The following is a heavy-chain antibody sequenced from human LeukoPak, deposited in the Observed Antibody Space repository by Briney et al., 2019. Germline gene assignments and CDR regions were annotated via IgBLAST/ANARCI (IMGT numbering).Heavy chain of an antibody. Sequence: PSQTLSLTCTVSGGSISSGDYYWSWIRQPPGKGLEWIAYMYYSGSTYYNPSLKSRVTMSADTSKNKLSLNLSSVTAADTAVYYCARPYYYDSRIDPWGQGILVTVSS. CDR3: ARPYYYDSRIDP. CDR1: GGSISSGDYY. CDR2: MYYSGST. D-gene: IGHD3-22*01. V-gene: IGHV4-30-4*01. J-gene: IGHJ5*02.